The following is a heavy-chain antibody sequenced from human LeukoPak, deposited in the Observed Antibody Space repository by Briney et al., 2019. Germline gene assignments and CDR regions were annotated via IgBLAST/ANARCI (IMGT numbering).Heavy chain of an antibody. CDR3: AASITMFDY. CDR2: IKEDGSVK. CDR1: GFTFSRYW. J-gene: IGHJ4*02. Sequence: PPGGSLRLSCAASGFTFSRYWMSWVRQAPGKGLECVANIKEDGSVKYYVESVKGRFTISRDNAKNSLYLQMNSLRAEDTAVYYCAASITMFDYWGQGTLVTVSS. D-gene: IGHD3-10*01. V-gene: IGHV3-7*02.